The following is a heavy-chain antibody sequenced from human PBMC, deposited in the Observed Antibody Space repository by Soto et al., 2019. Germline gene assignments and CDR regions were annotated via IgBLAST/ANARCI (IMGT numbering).Heavy chain of an antibody. CDR2: IDNNGVT. CDR1: GGSVYSNGHY. CDR3: GKILVGATGHTEADS. D-gene: IGHD2-15*01. J-gene: IGHJ4*02. V-gene: IGHV4-39*01. Sequence: SETLSLTCIVSGGSVYSNGHYWGWIRQPPGKGLEWIGSIDNNGVTNYNSSLKGRVTISRDTSKNQFSLRLTSVTAADTAVYYCGKILVGATGHTEADSWGPGTLVTVSS.